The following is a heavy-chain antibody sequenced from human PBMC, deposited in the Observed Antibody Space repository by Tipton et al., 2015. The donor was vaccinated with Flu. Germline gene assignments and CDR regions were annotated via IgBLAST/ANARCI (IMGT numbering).Heavy chain of an antibody. J-gene: IGHJ4*02. D-gene: IGHD3-16*01. V-gene: IGHV4-59*10. CDR3: AVTRGDFVDY. CDR2: IYTSGST. CDR1: GGSFSGYY. Sequence: TLSLTCAVYGGSFSGYYWSWIRQPPGKGLEWIGRIYTSGSTNYNPSLKSRVTMSVDTSKNQFSLKLSSVTAADTAVYYCAVTRGDFVDYWGQGTLVTVSS.